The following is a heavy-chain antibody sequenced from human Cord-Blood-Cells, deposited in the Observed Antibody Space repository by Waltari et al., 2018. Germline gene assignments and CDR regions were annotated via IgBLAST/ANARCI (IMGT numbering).Heavy chain of an antibody. Sequence: EVQLVQSGAEVKKPGESLKISCKGSGYSVTSYWIRWVRQMPGKGLEWMGIIYPGYSVTSYRPSFQGQVTILADKSIRPAYLQWSSLRASDTAMYYCAGRCGQDDGMDVWGQGTTVTVSS. CDR3: AGRCGQDDGMDV. V-gene: IGHV5-51*01. J-gene: IGHJ6*02. CDR2: IYPGYSVT. D-gene: IGHD2-21*01. CDR1: GYSVTSYW.